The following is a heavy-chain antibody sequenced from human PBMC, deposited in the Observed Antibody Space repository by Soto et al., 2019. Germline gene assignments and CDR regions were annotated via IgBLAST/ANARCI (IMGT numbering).Heavy chain of an antibody. CDR2: IKQDGSEK. V-gene: IGHV3-7*01. J-gene: IGHJ4*02. CDR3: AKNNLYCSSTNCFVFDY. CDR1: GFIFSNYW. Sequence: EVQVVESRGGLVQPGGSLRLSCAASGFIFSNYWMSWVRQAPGKGLEWVANIKQDGSEKHYVDSVKGRFTISRDNADNSLYLQMNSLRAEDTAVYYCAKNNLYCSSTNCFVFDYWGQGTLVTVSS. D-gene: IGHD2-2*01.